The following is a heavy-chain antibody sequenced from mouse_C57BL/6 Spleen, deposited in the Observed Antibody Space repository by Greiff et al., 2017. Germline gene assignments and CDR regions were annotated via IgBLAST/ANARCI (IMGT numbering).Heavy chain of an antibody. J-gene: IGHJ2*01. CDR1: GYTFTSYW. Sequence: VQLQQPGAELVRPGSSVKLSCKASGYTFTSYWMHWVKQRPIQGLEWIGNIDPSDSETHYNQKFKDKATLTVDKSYSTAYMQLSSLTSEDSAVYDCARGREELQGDIDYWGQGTTLTVSS. CDR2: IDPSDSET. D-gene: IGHD2-1*01. V-gene: IGHV1-52*01. CDR3: ARGREELQGDIDY.